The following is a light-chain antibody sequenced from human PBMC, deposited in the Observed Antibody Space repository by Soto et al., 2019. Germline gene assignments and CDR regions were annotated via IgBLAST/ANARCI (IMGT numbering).Light chain of an antibody. CDR1: HSVTTQ. CDR3: QQYGGSTRT. V-gene: IGKV3-20*01. J-gene: IGKJ1*01. CDR2: GAS. Sequence: IVLTQSPGTLSLSPGETATLSCRASHSVTTQLAWYQQKRGRAPRLIIHGASRRATGIPDRISGSGSGTDFTLTISRVEPEDVAVYYCQQYGGSTRTFGQGT.